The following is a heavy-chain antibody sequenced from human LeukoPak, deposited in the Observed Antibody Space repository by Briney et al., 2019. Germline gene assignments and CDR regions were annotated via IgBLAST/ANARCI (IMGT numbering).Heavy chain of an antibody. J-gene: IGHJ4*02. D-gene: IGHD4-17*01. Sequence: GGSLRLSCAASGFIFSNHGMNWVRQAPGKGLEWVSTISGSGDSTYYADSVKGRFTISRDNSKNTLYLQMNSLRAEDTAVYYCARDIDNGDYVVYWGQGTLVTVSS. CDR2: ISGSGDST. CDR3: ARDIDNGDYVVY. CDR1: GFIFSNHG. V-gene: IGHV3-23*01.